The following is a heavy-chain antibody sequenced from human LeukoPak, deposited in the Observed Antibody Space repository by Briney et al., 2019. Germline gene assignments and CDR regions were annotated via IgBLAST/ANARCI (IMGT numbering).Heavy chain of an antibody. D-gene: IGHD6-6*01. CDR2: IKSNTDGGTT. CDR1: GFTFSSYW. Sequence: GGFLRLSCEASGFTFSSYWMHWVRQAPGKGLEWVGRIKSNTDGGTTDYAAPVKGRFTISRDDSKNTLYLQMNSLKTEDTAVYYCTTDPRGMGSSVDYWGQGTLVTVSS. CDR3: TTDPRGMGSSVDY. J-gene: IGHJ4*02. V-gene: IGHV3-15*01.